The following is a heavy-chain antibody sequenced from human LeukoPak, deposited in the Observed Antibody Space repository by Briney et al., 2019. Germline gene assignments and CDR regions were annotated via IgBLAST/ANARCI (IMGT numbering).Heavy chain of an antibody. J-gene: IGHJ4*02. V-gene: IGHV1-2*02. CDR2: INPNNGDT. CDR3: AREKWELRDLDY. CDR1: GYTFTGYF. Sequence: ASVKVSCMPSGYTFTGYFMHWVRQAPGQGLEWMGWINPNNGDTKYAQKFQGRVTMTRDTSINTAYMDLSRLTSDDTAVYFCAREKWELRDLDYWGQGTLVTVSS. D-gene: IGHD1-26*01.